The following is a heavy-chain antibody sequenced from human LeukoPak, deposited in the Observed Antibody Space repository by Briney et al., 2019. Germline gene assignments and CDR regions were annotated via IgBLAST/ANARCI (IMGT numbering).Heavy chain of an antibody. D-gene: IGHD5-24*01. Sequence: SETLSLTCAVSGYSISSGYYWGWIRQPPGKGLEWIGSIFHSGTTYYNPSLKSRVTISVDTSKNPFSLKLSSVTAADTAVYYCARSYRDGYNLLDYWGQGTLVTVSS. CDR1: GYSISSGYY. J-gene: IGHJ4*02. CDR3: ARSYRDGYNLLDY. CDR2: IFHSGTT. V-gene: IGHV4-38-2*01.